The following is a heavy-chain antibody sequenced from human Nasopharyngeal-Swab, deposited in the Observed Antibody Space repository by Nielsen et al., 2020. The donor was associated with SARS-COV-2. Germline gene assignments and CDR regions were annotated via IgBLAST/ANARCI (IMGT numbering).Heavy chain of an antibody. V-gene: IGHV5-51*01. CDR1: GYSFTSYW. J-gene: IGHJ6*02. D-gene: IGHD6-19*01. CDR3: ASVYSSGWYYGMDV. CDR2: IYPGDSGT. Sequence: KVSCKGSGYSFTSYWIGWVRQMPANSLEWMGIIYPGDSGTRYSPSFQGHVTISADKSISTAYLQWSSLKASDTAMYYCASVYSSGWYYGMDVWGQGTTVTVSS.